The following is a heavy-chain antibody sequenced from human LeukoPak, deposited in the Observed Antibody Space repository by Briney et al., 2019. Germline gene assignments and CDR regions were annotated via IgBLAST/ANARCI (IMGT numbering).Heavy chain of an antibody. J-gene: IGHJ4*02. CDR2: IIPIFGTA. CDR1: GGTFSSYA. CDR3: ARGEVVTYFDY. D-gene: IGHD4-23*01. Sequence: ASVKVSCKASGGTFSSYAINWVRQAPGQGLEWMGGIIPIFGTANYAQKFQGRVTITADESTSTAYMELSSLRSEDTAVYYCARGEVVTYFDYWGQGTLVTVSS. V-gene: IGHV1-69*13.